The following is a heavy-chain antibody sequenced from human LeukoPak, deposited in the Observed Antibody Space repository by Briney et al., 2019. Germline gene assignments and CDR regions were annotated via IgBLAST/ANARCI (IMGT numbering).Heavy chain of an antibody. J-gene: IGHJ4*02. CDR2: ISSSGSTI. CDR3: ARVHCSGGSCYSAIDY. D-gene: IGHD2-15*01. Sequence: PGGSLRLSCAAPGFTFSSYEMNWVRQAPGKGLEWVSYISSSGSTIYYADSVEGRFTISRDNAKNSLYLQMNSLRAEDTAVYYCARVHCSGGSCYSAIDYWGQGTLVTVSS. V-gene: IGHV3-48*03. CDR1: GFTFSSYE.